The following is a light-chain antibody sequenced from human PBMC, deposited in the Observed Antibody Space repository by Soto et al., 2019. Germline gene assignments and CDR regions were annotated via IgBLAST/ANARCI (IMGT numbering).Light chain of an antibody. V-gene: IGKV3-15*01. CDR2: GAS. CDR3: QQYNNWPPWT. CDR1: QRISTN. J-gene: IGKJ1*01. Sequence: EIEMTQSPSTLSVSPGERDTLSCRASQRISTNLAWYQQKPGQAPRLLIYGASTRATGIPARFSGSGSGTEFTLTISNLQSEDFGVYYCQQYNNWPPWTFGQGTKVDI.